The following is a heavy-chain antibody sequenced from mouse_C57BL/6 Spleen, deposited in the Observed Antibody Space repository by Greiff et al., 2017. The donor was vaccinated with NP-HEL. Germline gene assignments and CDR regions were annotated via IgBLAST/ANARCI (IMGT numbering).Heavy chain of an antibody. CDR1: GYTFTSYW. D-gene: IGHD2-4*01. CDR2: IHPNSGST. J-gene: IGHJ2*01. CDR3: AIPPYDSFDY. V-gene: IGHV1-64*01. Sequence: QVQLQQSGAELVKPGASVKLSCKASGYTFTSYWMHWVKQRPGQGLEWIGMIHPNSGSTNYNEKFKSKATLTVDKSSSTAYMQLSSLTSEDSAVYYCAIPPYDSFDYWGQGTTLTVSS.